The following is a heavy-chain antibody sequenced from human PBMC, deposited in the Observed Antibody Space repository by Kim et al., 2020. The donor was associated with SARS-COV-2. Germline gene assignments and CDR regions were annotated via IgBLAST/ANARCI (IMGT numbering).Heavy chain of an antibody. V-gene: IGHV3-30*02. CDR3: AKDRRIKEAYNYGCFDY. Sequence: SVKGRFTISRDNSRNTLYLEMNSLRPDDTGVYYCAKDRRIKEAYNYGCFDYWGQGTLITFSS. J-gene: IGHJ4*02. D-gene: IGHD1-1*01.